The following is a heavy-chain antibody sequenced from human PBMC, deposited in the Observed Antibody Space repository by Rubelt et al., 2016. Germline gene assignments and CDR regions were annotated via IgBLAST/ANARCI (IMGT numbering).Heavy chain of an antibody. CDR2: IKSDGSEK. Sequence: DVQLVESGGDLVQPGGSLRLSCAASRVTFSGYWMGWVRQSPGKGLAWVADIKSDGSEKYYADSVEGGVTISRDNAKNSLYLQMNSRRAEDTALYYCVRVRPGAVDYWGQGTLVTVSS. J-gene: IGHJ4*02. CDR1: RVTFSGYW. V-gene: IGHV3-7*01. CDR3: VRVRPGAVDY. D-gene: IGHD1-26*01.